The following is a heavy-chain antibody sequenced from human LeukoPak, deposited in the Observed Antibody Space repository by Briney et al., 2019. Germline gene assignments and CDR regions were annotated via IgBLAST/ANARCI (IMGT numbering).Heavy chain of an antibody. CDR2: ISGSGSTI. D-gene: IGHD6-13*01. Sequence: GGSLRLSCAASGFTFSDYYMAWIRQAPGKGLEWVPYISGSGSTIYYADSVKGRFTISRDNAKNSLYLQMNSLRAEDTAVFYCARAVSRQPDTFDYWGQGTLVIVSS. V-gene: IGHV3-11*04. CDR1: GFTFSDYY. CDR3: ARAVSRQPDTFDY. J-gene: IGHJ4*02.